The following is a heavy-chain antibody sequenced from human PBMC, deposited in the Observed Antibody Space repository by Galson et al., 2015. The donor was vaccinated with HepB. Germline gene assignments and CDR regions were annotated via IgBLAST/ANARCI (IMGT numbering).Heavy chain of an antibody. Sequence: SVKVSCKASGGTFSSYAISWVRQAPGQGLEWMGGIIPIFGTANYAQKFQGRVTITADESTSTAYMELSSLRSEDTAVYYCAREPHGGVVAARGWFDPWGQGTLVTISS. CDR1: GGTFSSYA. CDR3: AREPHGGVVAARGWFDP. CDR2: IIPIFGTA. J-gene: IGHJ5*02. D-gene: IGHD2-15*01. V-gene: IGHV1-69*13.